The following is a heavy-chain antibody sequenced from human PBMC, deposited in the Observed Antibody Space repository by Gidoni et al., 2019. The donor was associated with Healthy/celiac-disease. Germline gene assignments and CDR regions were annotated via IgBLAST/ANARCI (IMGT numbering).Heavy chain of an antibody. CDR3: ARQMRGTHYYFDY. V-gene: IGHV4-39*01. Sequence: QLQLQESGPGLAKPSETLSLTCTVSGGSISSSSYFWAWIRQPPGKGLECIGSIYYSGSTYYNPSLKSRVTISVDTSKNQFSLKLSSVTASDTAVYYCARQMRGTHYYFDYWGQGTLVTVSS. J-gene: IGHJ4*02. CDR1: GGSISSSSYF. CDR2: IYYSGST.